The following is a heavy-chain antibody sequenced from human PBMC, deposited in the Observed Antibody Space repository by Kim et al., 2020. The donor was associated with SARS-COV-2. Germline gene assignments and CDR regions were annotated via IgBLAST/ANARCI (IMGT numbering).Heavy chain of an antibody. Sequence: GGSLRLSCAASGFTFSDYYMSWIRQAPGKGLEWVSYISSSSSYTNYADSVKGRFTISSDNAKNSLYLQMNSLRAEDTAVYYWSRVGYDYVWGSYRDYYYYYGMDVWGQGTTVTVSS. D-gene: IGHD3-16*02. CDR3: SRVGYDYVWGSYRDYYYYYGMDV. J-gene: IGHJ6*02. CDR1: GFTFSDYY. V-gene: IGHV3-11*05. CDR2: ISSSSSYT.